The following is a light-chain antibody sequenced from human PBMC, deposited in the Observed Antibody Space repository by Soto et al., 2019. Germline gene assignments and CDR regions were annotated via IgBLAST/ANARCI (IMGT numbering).Light chain of an antibody. CDR3: QQYYSTPQT. CDR2: CAS. J-gene: IGKJ1*01. V-gene: IGKV4-1*01. CDR1: QSVFYHSNNRNY. Sequence: DIVMTQSPDSLAVSLGERVTITSTSTQSVFYHSNNRNYLAWFQQKPGQPPKLLIYCASTRESGVPDRFSGSGSGTDFTLTISGLQAEDVAVYYCQQYYSTPQTFGQGTKVDIK.